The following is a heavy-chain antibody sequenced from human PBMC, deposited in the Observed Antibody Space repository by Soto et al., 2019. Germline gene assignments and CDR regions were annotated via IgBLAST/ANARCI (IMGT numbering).Heavy chain of an antibody. Sequence: QVQLQESGPGLVKPSETLSLTCTVSGGSISSYYWSWIRQPPGKGLEWIGYIYYSGSTNYNPSLKSRVTISVDTSKNQFSLKLSSVTAADTAVYYCARVDCSGGSCYGEYWGQGTLVTVSS. V-gene: IGHV4-59*01. D-gene: IGHD2-15*01. CDR3: ARVDCSGGSCYGEY. J-gene: IGHJ4*02. CDR1: GGSISSYY. CDR2: IYYSGST.